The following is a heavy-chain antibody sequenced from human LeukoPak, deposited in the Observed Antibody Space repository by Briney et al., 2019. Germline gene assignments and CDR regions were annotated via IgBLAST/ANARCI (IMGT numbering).Heavy chain of an antibody. CDR2: INPSGGST. J-gene: IGHJ4*02. CDR3: ARGGSEQLAPPFDS. Sequence: ASVKVSCKASGYAFTGYGISWVRQAPGQGLEWMGIINPSGGSTNYAQKLQGRVTMTRDTSTSTAYMELSSLRSGDTALYYCARGGSEQLAPPFDSWGQGTLVTVSS. CDR1: GYAFTGYG. D-gene: IGHD6-13*01. V-gene: IGHV1-46*01.